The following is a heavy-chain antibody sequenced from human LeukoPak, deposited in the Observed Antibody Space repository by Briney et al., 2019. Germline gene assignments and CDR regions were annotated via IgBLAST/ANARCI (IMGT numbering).Heavy chain of an antibody. CDR2: IKQDGSEE. CDR3: AKVPIAYCGGDCYSFFDY. J-gene: IGHJ4*02. CDR1: GFTFSSYW. Sequence: PGRSLRLSCTASGFTFSSYWMSWVRQAPGKGLEWVANIKQDGSEEYYVDSVKGRFTISRDNAKNSLYLQMNSLRAEDTAVYYCAKVPIAYCGGDCYSFFDYWGQGTLVAVSS. V-gene: IGHV3-7*03. D-gene: IGHD2-21*02.